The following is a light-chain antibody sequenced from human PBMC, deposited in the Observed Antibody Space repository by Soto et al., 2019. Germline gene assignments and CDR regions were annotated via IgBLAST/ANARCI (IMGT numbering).Light chain of an antibody. CDR2: DVS. V-gene: IGKV1-5*01. CDR3: QQYNSYAWT. CDR1: QSIGDS. J-gene: IGKJ1*01. Sequence: DIQMTQSPSTLSASVGDRVTITFRASQSIGDSLAWYQQKPGKAPYLLISDVSSLERGVPSRFSGSGSGTEFTLTISSLQPDDFATYYCQQYNSYAWTFGQGTKVDIK.